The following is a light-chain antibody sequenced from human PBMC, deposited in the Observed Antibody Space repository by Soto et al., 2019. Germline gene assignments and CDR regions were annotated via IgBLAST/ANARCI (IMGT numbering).Light chain of an antibody. CDR2: DAS. J-gene: IGKJ5*01. Sequence: EIVLTQSPATLSLSPGERATLSCRASHSISNYLAWYQQKPGRAPRLLIYDASTRATGIPARFSGSGSGTDFTLTISSLEPEDFAVYYCQQRSDWVTVGQGTRLEIK. CDR1: HSISNY. V-gene: IGKV3-11*01. CDR3: QQRSDWVT.